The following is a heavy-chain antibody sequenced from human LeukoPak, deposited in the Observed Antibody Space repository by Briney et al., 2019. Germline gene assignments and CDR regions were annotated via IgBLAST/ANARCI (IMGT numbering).Heavy chain of an antibody. CDR2: ISSSSSTI. CDR1: GFTFSSYS. V-gene: IGHV3-48*04. Sequence: GGSLRLSCAASGFTFSSYSMNWVRQAPGKGLEWVSYISSSSSTIYYADSVKGRFTISRDNAKNSLYLRMNSLRAEDTAVYYCARDYGDYEDAFDIWGQGTMVTVSS. J-gene: IGHJ3*02. CDR3: ARDYGDYEDAFDI. D-gene: IGHD4-17*01.